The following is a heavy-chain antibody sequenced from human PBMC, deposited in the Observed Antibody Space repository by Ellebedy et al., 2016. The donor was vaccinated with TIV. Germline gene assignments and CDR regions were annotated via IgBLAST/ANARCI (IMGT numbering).Heavy chain of an antibody. CDR2: ISFSGGNT. D-gene: IGHD1-1*01. CDR1: GFTFSSYA. V-gene: IGHV3-23*01. J-gene: IGHJ4*02. CDR3: AKDLGGFGYKGDDY. Sequence: PGGSLRLSCAASGFTFSSYAMSWVRQAPGKGLEWVSDISFSGGNTYYADSVKGRFTISRDNSKNTLYLQMNSLRAEDTAVYYCAKDLGGFGYKGDDYWGQGTLVTVSS.